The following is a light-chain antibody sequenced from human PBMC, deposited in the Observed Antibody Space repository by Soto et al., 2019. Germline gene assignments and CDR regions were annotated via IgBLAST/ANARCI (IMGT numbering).Light chain of an antibody. Sequence: QSALTQPASVSGSPGQSITISCTGTSSDVGGYNYVSWFQQHPGNAPKLMIYEVTNRPSGVSNRFSGSKSGNTASLTISGLQAEDEADYYCSSYTSNSAYVFGTGTKVTVL. CDR1: SSDVGGYNY. CDR3: SSYTSNSAYV. V-gene: IGLV2-14*01. CDR2: EVT. J-gene: IGLJ1*01.